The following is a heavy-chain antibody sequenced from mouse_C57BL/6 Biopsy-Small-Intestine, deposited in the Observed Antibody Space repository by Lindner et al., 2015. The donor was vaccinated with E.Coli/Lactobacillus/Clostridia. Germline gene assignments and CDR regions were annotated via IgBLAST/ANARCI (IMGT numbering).Heavy chain of an antibody. CDR2: ISSGSSTI. CDR3: ARPHYYSMDY. V-gene: IGHV5-17*01. J-gene: IGHJ4*01. Sequence: VQLQESGGGLVKPGRSLKLSCAASGFTFSDHGMHWVRQAPEKGLEWVAYISSGSSTIYYADTVKGRLTISRDNAKNTLFLQMTSLRSEDTAMYYCARPHYYSMDYWGQGTSVTVSS. CDR1: GFTFSDHG.